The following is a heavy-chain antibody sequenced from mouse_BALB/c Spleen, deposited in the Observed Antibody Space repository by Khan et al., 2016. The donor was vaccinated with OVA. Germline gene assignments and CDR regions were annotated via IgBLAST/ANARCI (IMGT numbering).Heavy chain of an antibody. D-gene: IGHD1-2*01. CDR2: ISYSGST. CDR1: GYSITSGYG. V-gene: IGHV3-2*02. J-gene: IGHJ2*01. CDR3: ARTARIEY. Sequence: QLEESGPGLVKPSQSLSLTCTVTGYSITSGYGWNWIRQFPGNKLEWMGYISYSGSTNYNPSLKSRISITRDTSKNQFFLQLNSVTTEDTARYYCARTARIEYWGQGTTLTVSS.